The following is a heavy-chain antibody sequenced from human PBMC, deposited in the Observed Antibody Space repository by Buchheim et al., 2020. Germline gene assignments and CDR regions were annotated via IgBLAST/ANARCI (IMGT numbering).Heavy chain of an antibody. Sequence: EVQLVESGGGLVKPGGSLRLSCAASGFTFSNAWMSWVRQATGKGLEWVGRIKSKTDGGTTDYAAPVKGRFTISRDDSRNTLYLQMNSLKTEDTAVYYCTTAMVRGVTPDYYYYGMDVWGQGTT. V-gene: IGHV3-15*01. D-gene: IGHD3-10*01. CDR3: TTAMVRGVTPDYYYYGMDV. CDR1: GFTFSNAW. J-gene: IGHJ6*02. CDR2: IKSKTDGGTT.